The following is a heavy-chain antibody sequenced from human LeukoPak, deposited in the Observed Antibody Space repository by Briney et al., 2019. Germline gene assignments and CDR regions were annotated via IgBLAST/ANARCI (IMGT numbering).Heavy chain of an antibody. J-gene: IGHJ4*02. Sequence: GGSLRLSCAASGFTFSSYSMHWVRQAPGKGLEWVAFIRFDGRNIYYADSVKGRFTISRDNSKNTLYLQMNSLRAEDTAVYYCAKAVGYSSSYLGYWGQGTLVTVSS. CDR3: AKAVGYSSSYLGY. V-gene: IGHV3-30*02. D-gene: IGHD6-13*01. CDR1: GFTFSSYS. CDR2: IRFDGRNI.